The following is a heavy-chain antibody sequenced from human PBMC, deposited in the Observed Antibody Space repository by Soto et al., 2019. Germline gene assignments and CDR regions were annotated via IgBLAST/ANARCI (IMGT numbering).Heavy chain of an antibody. D-gene: IGHD3-10*01. J-gene: IGHJ6*02. CDR3: ARDEDHGSGLSGGMDV. CDR1: GGSSSSDDVF. V-gene: IGHV4-31*03. CDR2: IYHSGPT. Sequence: QVQLQESGLGLVKPSETLSLSCSVSGGSSSSDDVFWCWVRQHPARGLGWIGYIYHSGPTNYNPSIQSRITISVDTSKNQFSLKLRSVTAADTAVYFCARDEDHGSGLSGGMDVWGQGTAVTVS.